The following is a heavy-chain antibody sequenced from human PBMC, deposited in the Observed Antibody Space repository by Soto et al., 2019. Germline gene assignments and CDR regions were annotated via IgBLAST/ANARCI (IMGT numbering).Heavy chain of an antibody. CDR1: GYTFTSYG. V-gene: IGHV1-18*01. CDR2: INAGNGNT. J-gene: IGHJ5*02. CDR3: ARDIIPTRFDP. D-gene: IGHD1-20*01. Sequence: ASVKVSCKASGYTFTSYGISWVRQAPGQGLEWMGGINAGNGNTKYSQKFQGRVTITTDTSASTAYMELSSLRSEDTAVYYCARDIIPTRFDPWGQGTLVTVSS.